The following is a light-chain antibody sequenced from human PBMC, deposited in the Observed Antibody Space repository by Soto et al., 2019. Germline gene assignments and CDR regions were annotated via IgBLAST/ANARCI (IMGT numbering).Light chain of an antibody. CDR1: QSISVW. Sequence: DIQMTQSPSTLSASVGDRVTITCRASQSISVWLAWYQQKAGKAPNLLIYKASRLESGVPSRFSGSGSETEFTLTISGLQPGDSATYYCQQSNTFPLTFGQGTKVDNK. V-gene: IGKV1-5*03. J-gene: IGKJ1*01. CDR2: KAS. CDR3: QQSNTFPLT.